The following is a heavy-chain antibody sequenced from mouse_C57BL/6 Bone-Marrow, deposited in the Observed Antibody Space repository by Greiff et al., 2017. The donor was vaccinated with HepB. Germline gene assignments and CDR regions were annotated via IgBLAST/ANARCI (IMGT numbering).Heavy chain of an antibody. CDR1: GFTFSDYG. J-gene: IGHJ2*01. CDR2: ISNLAYSI. CDR3: ARLSPAYYFDY. Sequence: DVKLQESGGGLVQPGGSLKLSCAASGFTFSDYGMAWVRQAPRKGPEWVAFISNLAYSIYYADTVTGRFTISRENAKNTLYLEMSSLRSEDTAMYYCARLSPAYYFDYWGQGTTLTVSS. V-gene: IGHV5-15*01.